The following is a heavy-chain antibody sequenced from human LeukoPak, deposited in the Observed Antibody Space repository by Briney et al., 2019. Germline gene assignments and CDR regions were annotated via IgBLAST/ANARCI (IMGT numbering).Heavy chain of an antibody. CDR1: GGSISSYY. J-gene: IGHJ3*02. Sequence: KPSETLSLTCPVSGGSISSYYWSWIRRPPGKGLEGIGYIYYSGSTNYNPSLKSRVTISVDTSKNQFSLKLSSVTAADTAVYYCARAKAFDIWGQGTMVTVSS. CDR3: ARAKAFDI. CDR2: IYYSGST. V-gene: IGHV4-59*01.